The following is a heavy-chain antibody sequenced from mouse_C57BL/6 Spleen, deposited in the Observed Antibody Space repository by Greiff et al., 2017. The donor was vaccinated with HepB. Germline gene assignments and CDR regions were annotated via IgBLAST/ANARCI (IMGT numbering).Heavy chain of an antibody. V-gene: IGHV5-17*01. CDR2: ISSGSSTI. CDR3: AKIPYYYGISGYFDV. Sequence: EVHLVESGGGLVKPGGSLKLSCAASGFTFSDYGMHWVRQAPEKGLEWVAYISSGSSTIYYADTVKGRFTISRDNAKNTLFLQMTSLRSEDTAMYYCAKIPYYYGISGYFDVWGTGTTVTVSS. CDR1: GFTFSDYG. D-gene: IGHD1-1*01. J-gene: IGHJ1*03.